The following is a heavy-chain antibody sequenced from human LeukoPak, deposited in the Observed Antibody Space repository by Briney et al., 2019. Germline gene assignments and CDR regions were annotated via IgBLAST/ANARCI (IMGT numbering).Heavy chain of an antibody. CDR2: ISYDGSNK. CDR3: AKDSSSGYYLRGGGN. Sequence: GGSLRLSRAASGFTFSSYGMHWVRQAPGKGLEWVAVISYDGSNKYYADSVKGRFTISRDNSKNTLYLQMNSLRAEDTAVYYCAKDSSSGYYLRGGGNWGQGTLVTVSS. CDR1: GFTFSSYG. D-gene: IGHD3-3*01. J-gene: IGHJ4*02. V-gene: IGHV3-30*18.